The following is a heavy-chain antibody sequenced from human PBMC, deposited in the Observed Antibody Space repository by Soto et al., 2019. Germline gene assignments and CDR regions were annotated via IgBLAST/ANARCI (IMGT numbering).Heavy chain of an antibody. CDR3: ASFTLGFCTNGVCPPPPPYYYGMDV. V-gene: IGHV6-1*01. D-gene: IGHD2-8*01. J-gene: IGHJ6*02. CDR2: TYYRSKWYN. Sequence: SQTLSLTCAISGDSVSSNSAAWNWIRQSPSRGLEWLGRTYYRSKWYNDYAVSVKSRITINPDTSKNKLSLQLNSVTPEDTAEYYCASFTLGFCTNGVCPPPPPYYYGMDVWGQGTTVTVSS. CDR1: GDSVSSNSAA.